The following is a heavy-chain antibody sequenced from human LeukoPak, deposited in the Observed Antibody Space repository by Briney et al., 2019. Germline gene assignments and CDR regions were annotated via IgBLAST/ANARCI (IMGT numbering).Heavy chain of an antibody. CDR2: ISAYNGNT. J-gene: IGHJ4*02. D-gene: IGHD2-21*02. CDR3: ARANPRAYCGGDCYSREFDY. V-gene: IGHV1-18*01. CDR1: GYTFTSYG. Sequence: GASVKVSCKASGYTFTSYGISWVRQAPGQGLEWMGWISAYNGNTNYAQKLQGRVTMTTDTSTSTAYMELRSLRSDDTAVYYCARANPRAYCGGDCYSREFDYWGQGTLVTASS.